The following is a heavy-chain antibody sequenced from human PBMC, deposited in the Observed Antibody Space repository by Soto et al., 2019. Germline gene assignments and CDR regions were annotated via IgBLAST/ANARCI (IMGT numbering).Heavy chain of an antibody. J-gene: IGHJ5*01. V-gene: IGHV1-18*01. Sequence: ASVKVSCKASGYTFRIYGITWVRQAPGQGLEWMGWISANDGNTHYAQKFQGRVTMTTDTSTSTAYMEVRSLRSDDTAVYYCARKSTGAPVDSWGQGTLFTVSS. CDR2: ISANDGNT. CDR1: GYTFRIYG. D-gene: IGHD2-2*01. CDR3: ARKSTGAPVDS.